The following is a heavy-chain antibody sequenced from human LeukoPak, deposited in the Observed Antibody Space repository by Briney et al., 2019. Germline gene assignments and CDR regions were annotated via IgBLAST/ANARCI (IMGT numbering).Heavy chain of an antibody. CDR3: ARGNSSGRYGGFDY. J-gene: IGHJ4*02. D-gene: IGHD6-19*01. CDR2: VYYSGGGT. CDR1: RGSITDNY. V-gene: IGHV4-59*01. Sequence: KPSETLSLTCTVSRGSITDNYWSWIRQPPGKGPEWIGYVYYSGGGTNYNPSLKSRVTMSVDTSKNHFSLKLGSVTAADTAVYYCARGNSSGRYGGFDYWGQGILVTVSS.